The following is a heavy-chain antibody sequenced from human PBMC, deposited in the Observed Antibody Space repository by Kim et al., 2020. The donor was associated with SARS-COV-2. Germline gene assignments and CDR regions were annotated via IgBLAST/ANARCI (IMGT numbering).Heavy chain of an antibody. V-gene: IGHV4-30-2*05. D-gene: IGHD2-2*01. Sequence: LKSRVTISVDTSKNQFSLKLSSVTAADTAVYYCARDRQSVVPASSYFDYWGQGTLVTVSS. J-gene: IGHJ4*02. CDR3: ARDRQSVVPASSYFDY.